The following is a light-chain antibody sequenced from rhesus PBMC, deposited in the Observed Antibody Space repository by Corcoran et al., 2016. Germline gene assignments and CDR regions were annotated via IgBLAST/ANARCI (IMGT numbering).Light chain of an antibody. CDR2: LVS. CDR1: QSLVYSDGKTY. J-gene: IGKJ1*01. CDR3: LQALRSPSWT. V-gene: IGKV2-82*01. Sequence: DIVMTQTPLSLPVTLGEPASISCRSSQSLVYSDGKTYLDWYLQKPGQSPQILMDLVSKRASGVPDKCSGRESGTDFTMKISGVEAEDVGVYYCLQALRSPSWTFGQGTKVEIK.